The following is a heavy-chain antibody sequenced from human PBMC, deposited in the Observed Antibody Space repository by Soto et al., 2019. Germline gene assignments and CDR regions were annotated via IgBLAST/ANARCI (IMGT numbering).Heavy chain of an antibody. CDR2: ISSSSSTI. V-gene: IGHV3-48*01. CDR3: ARDRNSNYLFDY. CDR1: GFTFSSYS. J-gene: IGHJ4*02. D-gene: IGHD4-4*01. Sequence: PVGSLRLSCVVSGFTFSSYSMNWVRQAPGKGLEWVSYISSSSSTIYYADSVKGRFTISRDNAKNSLYLQMNSLTVEDTAVYYCARDRNSNYLFDYWGQGTLVTVSS.